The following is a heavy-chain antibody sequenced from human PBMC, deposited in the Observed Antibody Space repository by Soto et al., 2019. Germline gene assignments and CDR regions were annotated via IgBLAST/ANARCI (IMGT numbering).Heavy chain of an antibody. CDR1: GFTFSSYG. J-gene: IGHJ6*02. D-gene: IGHD6-19*01. V-gene: IGHV3-30*18. CDR2: ISYDGSNK. CDR3: AKDLYSSGWYTYYYYYGMDV. Sequence: QVQLVESGGGVVQPGRSLRLSCAASGFTFSSYGMHWVRQAPGKGLEWVAVISYDGSNKYYADSVKGRFTISRDNSKNTLYLQMNSLRAEDTAVYYCAKDLYSSGWYTYYYYYGMDVWGQGTTVTVSS.